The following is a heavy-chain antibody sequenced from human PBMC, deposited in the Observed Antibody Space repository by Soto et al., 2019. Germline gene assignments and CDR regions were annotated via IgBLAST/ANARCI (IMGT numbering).Heavy chain of an antibody. CDR2: FIPMFAAT. D-gene: IGHD2-15*01. Sequence: QVQLIQSEAEVKKPGSSVRVSCTASGGIFGSHGFSWVRQAPGQRLEWVGGFIPMFAATKYAQRLQDRVTITADESTNTVYLALNSLTSEDTAIYYCARGAIVAVPAALSSYHDYTNYRFDSWGQGTLVTVSS. CDR3: ARGAIVAVPAALSSYHDYTNYRFDS. CDR1: GGIFGSHG. J-gene: IGHJ4*02. V-gene: IGHV1-69*01.